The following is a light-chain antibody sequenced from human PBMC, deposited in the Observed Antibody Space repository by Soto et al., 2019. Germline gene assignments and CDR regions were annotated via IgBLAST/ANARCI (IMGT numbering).Light chain of an antibody. CDR2: WAS. CDR1: QNLLYSSDNKNY. V-gene: IGKV4-1*01. CDR3: QQYYSTPWT. Sequence: DIVMTQSPDSLAVSLGERATINCKSSQNLLYSSDNKNYLTWYQQKPGQPPKLLIYWASTREFGVPDRFSASRYGTDFTLTISSLQAEDVAVYYCQQYYSTPWTFGQGTKVVIK. J-gene: IGKJ1*01.